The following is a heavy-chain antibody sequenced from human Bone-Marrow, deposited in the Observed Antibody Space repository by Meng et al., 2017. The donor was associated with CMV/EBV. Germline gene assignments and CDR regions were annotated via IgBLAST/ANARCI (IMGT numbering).Heavy chain of an antibody. CDR2: IYYSGST. V-gene: IGHV4-59*01. CDR3: ARVRCSRTSCGFDP. J-gene: IGHJ5*02. Sequence: SETLSLTCTVSGGSISSYYWSWIRQPPGKGLEWIGYIYYSGSTNYNPSLKSRVTISVDTSKNQFSLKLSSVTAADTAVYYCARVRCSRTSCGFDPWGQGTLVTVSS. D-gene: IGHD2-2*01. CDR1: GGSISSYY.